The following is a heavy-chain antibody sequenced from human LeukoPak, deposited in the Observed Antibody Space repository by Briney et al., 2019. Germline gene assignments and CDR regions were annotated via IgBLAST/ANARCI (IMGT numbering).Heavy chain of an antibody. Sequence: GASVKVSCKASVYTFTGYYMHWVRQAPGPGLEWMGWINPNSGGTNYAQKFQGRVTMTRDTSISTAYMELSRLRSDDTAVYYCARGGIGAVAATEYYFDYWGQGTLVTVSS. CDR3: ARGGIGAVAATEYYFDY. J-gene: IGHJ4*02. CDR1: VYTFTGYY. V-gene: IGHV1-2*02. D-gene: IGHD6-19*01. CDR2: INPNSGGT.